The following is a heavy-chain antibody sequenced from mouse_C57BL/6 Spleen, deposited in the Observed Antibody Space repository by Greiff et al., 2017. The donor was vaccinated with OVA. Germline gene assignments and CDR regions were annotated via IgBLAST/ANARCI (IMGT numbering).Heavy chain of an antibody. J-gene: IGHJ4*01. D-gene: IGHD2-5*01. V-gene: IGHV1-74*01. CDR3: AIGAWDSNYDAMDY. CDR1: GYTFTSYW. Sequence: QVQLQQPGAELVKPGASVKVSCKASGYTFTSYWMHWVKQRPGQGLEWIGRIHPSDSDTNYNQKFKGKATLTVDKSSSPAYMQLSSLTSEDSAVYYCAIGAWDSNYDAMDYWGQGTSVTVSS. CDR2: IHPSDSDT.